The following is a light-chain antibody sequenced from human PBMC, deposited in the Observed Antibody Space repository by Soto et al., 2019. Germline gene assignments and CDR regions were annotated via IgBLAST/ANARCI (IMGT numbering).Light chain of an antibody. CDR1: QSVDSTH. CDR3: QYYDSFRT. CDR2: GAS. Sequence: VVVTPSPATLSVSPGKSSTVSRRASQSVDSTHLTWYQQKPGQAPRLLIYGASGRATGVPDRFSGSGSGTDFTLTISRLEPEDFAVYFCQYYDSFRTFGQGTKVDI. J-gene: IGKJ1*01. V-gene: IGKV3-20*01.